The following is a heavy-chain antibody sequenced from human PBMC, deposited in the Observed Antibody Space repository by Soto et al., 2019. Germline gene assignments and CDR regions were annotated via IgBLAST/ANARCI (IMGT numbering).Heavy chain of an antibody. V-gene: IGHV4-30-4*01. CDR3: ARGGLYDLWSGLFD. Sequence: QAQLQESGPGLVRPSQTLSLSCSVSGASVTSGDYYWNWIRQTPGTGVEWLGYMHDSGTTSYNPSLNSRVTIARDTSKNQFSLKLTSVSAADTAVYFCARGGLYDLWSGLFDWGQGIRVTVSS. CDR1: GASVTSGDYY. CDR2: MHDSGTT. D-gene: IGHD3-3*01. J-gene: IGHJ4*02.